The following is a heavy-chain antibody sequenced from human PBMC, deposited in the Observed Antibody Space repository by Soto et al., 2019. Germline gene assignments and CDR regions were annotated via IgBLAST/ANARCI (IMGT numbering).Heavy chain of an antibody. CDR2: IYYSGST. V-gene: IGHV4-59*01. Sequence: SETPSLTCTVSGDSISRYYWSWIRQPPGKGLEWIGYIYYSGSTNYNPSLKSRVTISVDTSKNQFSLKLSSVTAADTAVYYCARAYYDILTGYYFDFWGQGTLVTVSS. CDR1: GDSISRYY. CDR3: ARAYYDILTGYYFDF. D-gene: IGHD3-9*01. J-gene: IGHJ4*02.